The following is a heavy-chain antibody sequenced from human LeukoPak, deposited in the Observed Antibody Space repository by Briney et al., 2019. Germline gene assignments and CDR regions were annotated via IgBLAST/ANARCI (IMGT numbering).Heavy chain of an antibody. D-gene: IGHD2-8*01. CDR2: ISSNGGST. V-gene: IGHV3-64*01. CDR1: GFTFSHYA. Sequence: PGGSLRLSCAASGFTFSHYAMHWVRQAPGKGLEYVSAISSNGGSTYYANSVKGRFTISRDNSKNTLYLQMNSLRADDTAIYYCAKPGFCSKGVCYNFDYWGQGTLVTVSS. J-gene: IGHJ4*02. CDR3: AKPGFCSKGVCYNFDY.